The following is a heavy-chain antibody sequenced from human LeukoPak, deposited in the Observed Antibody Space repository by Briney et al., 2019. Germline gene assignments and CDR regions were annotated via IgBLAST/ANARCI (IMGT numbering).Heavy chain of an antibody. J-gene: IGHJ6*03. CDR1: GFTFRCYG. Sequence: GGSLRLSCAGSGFTFRCYGMHWVRQAPGKGLEWVAIISYDGSNKYSADSVKGRFTISRDNSQNILFLQMNSLRPEDTAIYYCAKHPGDFTGIVNYYYMDVWGKGTTVTVSS. CDR2: ISYDGSNK. V-gene: IGHV3-30*18. CDR3: AKHPGDFTGIVNYYYMDV. D-gene: IGHD1-26*01.